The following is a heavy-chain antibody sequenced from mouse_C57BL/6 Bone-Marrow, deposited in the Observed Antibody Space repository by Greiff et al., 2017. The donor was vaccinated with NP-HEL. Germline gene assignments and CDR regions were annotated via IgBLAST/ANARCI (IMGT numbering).Heavy chain of an antibody. D-gene: IGHD1-2*01. J-gene: IGHJ2*01. CDR1: GYSFTDYN. CDR2: INPNYGTT. Sequence: VQLQQSGPELVKPGASVKISCKASGYSFTDYNMNWVKQSNGKSLEWIGVINPNYGTTSYNQKFKGKATLTVDQSSSTAYMQHNSLTSADSAVYDGARGVGVLRPDYVDYWGQGTTLTVSS. V-gene: IGHV1-39*01. CDR3: ARGVGVLRPDYVDY.